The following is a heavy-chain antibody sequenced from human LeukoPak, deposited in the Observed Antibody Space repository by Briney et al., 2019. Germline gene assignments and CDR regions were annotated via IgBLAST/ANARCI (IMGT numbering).Heavy chain of an antibody. CDR1: GYTFSNYN. Sequence: GASVKVSCKASGYTFSNYNIHWLRQAPGQGLEWMGVVNPSGDSTNYAQNFQGRVTMTTDTSTSTAYMELRSLRSDDTAVYYCAREWWDCSGGSCYWDIDYWGQGTLVTVSS. CDR2: VNPSGDST. CDR3: AREWWDCSGGSCYWDIDY. V-gene: IGHV1-46*01. D-gene: IGHD2-15*01. J-gene: IGHJ4*02.